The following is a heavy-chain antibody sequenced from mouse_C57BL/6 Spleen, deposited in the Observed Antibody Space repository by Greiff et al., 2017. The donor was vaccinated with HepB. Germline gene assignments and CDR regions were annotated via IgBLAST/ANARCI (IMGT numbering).Heavy chain of an antibody. CDR3: AREWGLARYFDV. CDR2: ISDGGSYT. V-gene: IGHV5-4*01. J-gene: IGHJ1*03. Sequence: DVKLVESGGGLVKPGGSLKLSCAASGFTFSSYAMSWVRQTPEKRLEWVATISDGGSYTYYPDNVKGRFTISRDNAKNNLYLQMSHLKSEDTAMYYCAREWGLARYFDVWGTGTTVTVSS. D-gene: IGHD6-1*01. CDR1: GFTFSSYA.